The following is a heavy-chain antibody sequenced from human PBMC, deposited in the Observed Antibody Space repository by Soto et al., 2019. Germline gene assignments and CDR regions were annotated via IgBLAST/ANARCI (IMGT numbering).Heavy chain of an antibody. Sequence: GGSLRLSCAASGFTFSSYSMNWVRQAPGKGLEWVSYISSSSSTIYYADSVKGRFTISRDNAKNSLYLQMNSLRDEDTAVYYCARVLDTAMVYIYYGMDVWGQGTTVTVSS. CDR3: ARVLDTAMVYIYYGMDV. CDR2: ISSSSSTI. CDR1: GFTFSSYS. D-gene: IGHD5-18*01. V-gene: IGHV3-48*02. J-gene: IGHJ6*02.